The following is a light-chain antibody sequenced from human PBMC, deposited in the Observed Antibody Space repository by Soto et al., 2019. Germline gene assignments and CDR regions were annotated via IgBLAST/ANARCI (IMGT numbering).Light chain of an antibody. Sequence: EIVMTQSPATLSVSPGERATLSCRASQSVTSNLAWYQQKPGQAPRLLIYGASTRATGIPARFSGSGSGTEFTITISSLQSEDFAVYYCQQYNNWPYTFGLGTKLEIK. CDR2: GAS. CDR1: QSVTSN. V-gene: IGKV3-15*01. CDR3: QQYNNWPYT. J-gene: IGKJ2*01.